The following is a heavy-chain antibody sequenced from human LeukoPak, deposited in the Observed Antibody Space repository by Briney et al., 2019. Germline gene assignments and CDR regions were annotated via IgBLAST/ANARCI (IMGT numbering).Heavy chain of an antibody. CDR2: IYYSGST. CDR3: ARHSSEYSSSPLDY. CDR1: GGSISSSSYY. D-gene: IGHD6-6*01. J-gene: IGHJ4*02. V-gene: IGHV4-39*01. Sequence: PSETLSLTCTVSGGSISSSSYYWGWIRQPPGKGLEWIGSIYYSGSTYYNPSLKSRVTISVDTSKNQFSLKLSSVTAADTAVYYCARHSSEYSSSPLDYWGQGTLVTVSS.